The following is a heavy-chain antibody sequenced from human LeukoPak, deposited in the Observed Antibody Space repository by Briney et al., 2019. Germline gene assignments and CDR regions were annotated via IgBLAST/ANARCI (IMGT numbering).Heavy chain of an antibody. D-gene: IGHD3-10*01. Sequence: GGSLRLSCAAYGFIFSSYDMNWVRQAPGKGLEWVSYISSSGSTIFYADSVKGRFTVSRDNAKNSLYLQMNSLRAEDAAVYYCARPLKYYYGSETYFWFDPWGQGTLVTVSS. V-gene: IGHV3-48*03. CDR3: ARPLKYYYGSETYFWFDP. J-gene: IGHJ5*02. CDR2: ISSSGSTI. CDR1: GFIFSSYD.